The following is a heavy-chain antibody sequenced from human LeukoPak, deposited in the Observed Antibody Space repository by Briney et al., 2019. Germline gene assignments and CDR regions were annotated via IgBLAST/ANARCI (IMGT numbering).Heavy chain of an antibody. V-gene: IGHV1-2*02. CDR2: INPNRGVT. CDR3: ARDLTYHGSGSYYFDS. D-gene: IGHD3-10*01. CDR1: GYTSTDFY. Sequence: ASVKVSCKASGYTSTDFYVHWVRQAPGQGLEWMGWINPNRGVTNYPQKFQDRVTMTRDTSITTAYMELSRLRSDGTAVYYCARDLTYHGSGSYYFDSWGQGTLVTVSS. J-gene: IGHJ4*02.